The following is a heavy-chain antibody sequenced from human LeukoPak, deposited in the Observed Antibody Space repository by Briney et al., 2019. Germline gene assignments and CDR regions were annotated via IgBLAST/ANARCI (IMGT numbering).Heavy chain of an antibody. Sequence: GGSLRLSCAASGFTFSGYSMSWVRQAPGKGLEWVSTIGTSADTYYPDSVKGRFTISRDNSRNTLDLQMNSLRADDTAVYYCAKNVPGRAIDDWGQGTLVTVST. J-gene: IGHJ4*02. CDR1: GFTFSGYS. D-gene: IGHD2-15*01. CDR3: AKNVPGRAIDD. CDR2: IGTSADT. V-gene: IGHV3-23*01.